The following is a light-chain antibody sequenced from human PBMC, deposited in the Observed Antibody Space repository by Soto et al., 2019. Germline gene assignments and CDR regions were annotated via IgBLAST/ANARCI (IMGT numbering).Light chain of an antibody. J-gene: IGLJ3*02. Sequence: QSALTQPRSVSGSPGQSVTISCTGTCSDVGGYNYVSWYQQHPGKAPKLMIYDVSKRPSGVPDRFSGSKSGNTASLTISGLQAEDEADYYCCSYAGSNWVFGGGTKLTVL. CDR1: CSDVGGYNY. CDR3: CSYAGSNWV. V-gene: IGLV2-11*01. CDR2: DVS.